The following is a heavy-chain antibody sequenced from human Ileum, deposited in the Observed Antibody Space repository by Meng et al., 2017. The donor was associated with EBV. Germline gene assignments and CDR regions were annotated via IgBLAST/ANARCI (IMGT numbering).Heavy chain of an antibody. CDR3: ARASRVLGGLDY. V-gene: IGHV1-2*04. CDR1: GYTFTGYY. J-gene: IGHJ4*02. D-gene: IGHD3-16*01. CDR2: INPSSGGT. Sequence: QVQLVQSGSEVKKPGAPVKVSCKASGYTFTGYYMHWVRQAPGQGLEWMGWINPSSGGTNCAQKFQGWVTMTRDTSISTAYMEVSSLRSADTAVYYCARASRVLGGLDYWGQGTLVTVSS.